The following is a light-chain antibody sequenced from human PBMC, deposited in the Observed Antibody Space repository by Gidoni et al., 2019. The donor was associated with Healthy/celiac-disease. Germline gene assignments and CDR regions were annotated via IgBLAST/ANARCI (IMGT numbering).Light chain of an antibody. J-gene: IGKJ4*01. V-gene: IGKV3-15*01. Sequence: EIVMTQSPATLSVSPGERATLSCRARQSVSSNLAWYQQKPGQATRLLIYGASTRATGIPARFSVSGSWTEFTLTISSLQSEDFAVYYCQQYNNWPLLTFGGGTKVEIK. CDR3: QQYNNWPLLT. CDR2: GAS. CDR1: QSVSSN.